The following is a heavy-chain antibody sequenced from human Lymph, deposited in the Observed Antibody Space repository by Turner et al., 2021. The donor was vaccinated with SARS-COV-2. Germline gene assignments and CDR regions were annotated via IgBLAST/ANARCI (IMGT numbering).Heavy chain of an antibody. J-gene: IGHJ6*02. Sequence: ASGFTVSYNYMTWVRQAPGKGLEWVSVIYSGGSTYYEDSVKGRFTISRDSSKNTLYLQMNSLRAEDTAVYYCARDLMEVGGMDVWGQGTTVTVSS. CDR1: GFTVSYNY. CDR3: ARDLMEVGGMDV. D-gene: IGHD3-3*01. V-gene: IGHV3-53*01. CDR2: IYSGGST.